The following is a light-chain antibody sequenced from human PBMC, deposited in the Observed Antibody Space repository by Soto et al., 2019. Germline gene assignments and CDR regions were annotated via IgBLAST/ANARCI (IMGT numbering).Light chain of an antibody. J-gene: IGLJ3*02. Sequence: QSVLTQPPSASGTPGQRVTISCSGSRSNIGNNAVTWYQQFPGMAPKLLIYNNNQRPSGVPDRFSGSKSGTSASLAISGLQSEDEADYYCATWDDSLNARGVFGGGTQLTVL. V-gene: IGLV1-44*01. CDR1: RSNIGNNA. CDR3: ATWDDSLNARGV. CDR2: NNN.